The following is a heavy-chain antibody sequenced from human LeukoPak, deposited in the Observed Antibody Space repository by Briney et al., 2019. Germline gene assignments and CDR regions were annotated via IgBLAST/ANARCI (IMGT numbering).Heavy chain of an antibody. CDR1: GGSFSGYY. Sequence: SETLSLTCAVYGGSFSGYYWSWIRQPPGKGLEWIGEINHSGSTNYNPSLKSRVTISVDTSKNQFSLKLSSVTAADTAVYYCARAGYYDYVWGSYPFDYWGQGTLVTVSS. D-gene: IGHD3-16*01. V-gene: IGHV4-34*01. CDR3: ARAGYYDYVWGSYPFDY. CDR2: INHSGST. J-gene: IGHJ4*02.